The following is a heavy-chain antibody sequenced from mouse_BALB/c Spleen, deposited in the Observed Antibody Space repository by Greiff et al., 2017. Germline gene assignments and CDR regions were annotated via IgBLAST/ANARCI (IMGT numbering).Heavy chain of an antibody. Sequence: EVKLMESGGGLVQPGGSLKLSCAASGFTFSSYGMSWVRQTPDKRLELVATINSNGGSTYYPDSVKGRFTISRDNAKNTLYLQMSSLKSEDTAMYYCASPRYDGSFAYWGQGTLVTVSA. V-gene: IGHV5-6-3*01. J-gene: IGHJ3*01. CDR3: ASPRYDGSFAY. CDR2: INSNGGST. CDR1: GFTFSSYG. D-gene: IGHD2-14*01.